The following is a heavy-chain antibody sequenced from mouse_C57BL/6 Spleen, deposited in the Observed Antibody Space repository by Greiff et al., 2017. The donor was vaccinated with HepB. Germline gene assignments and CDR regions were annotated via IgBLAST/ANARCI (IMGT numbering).Heavy chain of an antibody. V-gene: IGHV1-53*01. CDR3: ARSGVYDSTWFAY. Sequence: QVQLQQPGTELVKPGASVKLSCKASGYTFTSYWMHGVKQRPGQGIEWIGNINPSNGGTNYNEKFKSKATLTVDKSSSKAYRQLSSLTSEDSAVYYCARSGVYDSTWFAYWGQGTLVTVSA. D-gene: IGHD2-4*01. CDR2: INPSNGGT. J-gene: IGHJ3*01. CDR1: GYTFTSYW.